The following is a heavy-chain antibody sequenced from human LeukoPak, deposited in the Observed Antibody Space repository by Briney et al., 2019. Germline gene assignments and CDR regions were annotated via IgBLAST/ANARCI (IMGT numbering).Heavy chain of an antibody. V-gene: IGHV3-73*01. CDR1: GFTFSGSA. J-gene: IGHJ3*02. Sequence: GGSLKLSCAASGFTFSGSAMHWVRQASGKGLEWVGRIRSKANSYATAYAASVKGRFTISRDDSKNTAYLQMNSLKTEDTAVYYCTRRLAHDAFDIWGQGTMVTGSS. CDR3: TRRLAHDAFDI. D-gene: IGHD2-15*01. CDR2: IRSKANSYAT.